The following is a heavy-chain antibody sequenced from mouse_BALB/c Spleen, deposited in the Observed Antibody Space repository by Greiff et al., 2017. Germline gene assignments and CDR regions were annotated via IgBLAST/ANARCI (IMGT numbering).Heavy chain of an antibody. J-gene: IGHJ1*01. CDR2: INSNGGST. CDR3: ARRGNGNYWYFDV. Sequence: EVKVEESGGGLVKLGGSLKLSCAASGFTFSSYYMSWVRQTPEKRLELVAAINSNGGSTYYPDTVKGRFTISRDNAKNTLYLQMSSLKSEDTALYYCARRGNGNYWYFDVWGAGTTVTVSS. D-gene: IGHD2-1*01. V-gene: IGHV5-6-2*01. CDR1: GFTFSSYY.